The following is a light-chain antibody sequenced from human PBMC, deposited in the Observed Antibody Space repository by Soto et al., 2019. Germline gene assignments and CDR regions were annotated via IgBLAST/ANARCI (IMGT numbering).Light chain of an antibody. Sequence: EIVMTQSPATLSVSPGASATLSCRASQSVNSNLAWYQQKPGQAPRLLIYGASTRATGLPARFSGRGSGTEFTLTISSLQSEDFAVYYCQQYNNWPPLTFGGGTKVEIK. V-gene: IGKV3-15*01. CDR1: QSVNSN. CDR3: QQYNNWPPLT. J-gene: IGKJ4*01. CDR2: GAS.